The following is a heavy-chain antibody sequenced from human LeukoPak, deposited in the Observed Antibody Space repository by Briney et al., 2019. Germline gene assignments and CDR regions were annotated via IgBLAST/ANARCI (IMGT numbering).Heavy chain of an antibody. D-gene: IGHD3-22*01. CDR1: GFTFSSYA. CDR2: ISGSGGST. CDR3: AKTLSGYYSSYYYYYGMDV. J-gene: IGHJ6*02. Sequence: GGSLRLSCAASGFTFSSYAMSWVRQAPGKGLEWVSGISGSGGSTYYADSVKGRFTISRDNSKNTLYLQMNSLRAEDTAVYYCAKTLSGYYSSYYYYYGMDVWGQGTTVTVSS. V-gene: IGHV3-23*01.